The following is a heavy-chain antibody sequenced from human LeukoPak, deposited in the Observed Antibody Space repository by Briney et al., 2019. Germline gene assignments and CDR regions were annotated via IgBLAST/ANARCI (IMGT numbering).Heavy chain of an antibody. V-gene: IGHV4-34*01. Sequence: SETLSLTCAVYGGSFSGYYWSWIRQPPGKGLEWIGEINHSGSTNYNPSLKSRVTISVDTSKNQFSLNLSSVTAADTAVYYCARGRRVLEWLLSGGDVFDIWAKGKMVTVFS. CDR1: GGSFSGYY. CDR2: INHSGST. J-gene: IGHJ3*02. CDR3: ARGRRVLEWLLSGGDVFDI. D-gene: IGHD3-3*01.